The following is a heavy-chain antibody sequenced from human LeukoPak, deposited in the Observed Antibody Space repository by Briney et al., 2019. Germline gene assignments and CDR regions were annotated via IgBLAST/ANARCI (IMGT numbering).Heavy chain of an antibody. V-gene: IGHV1-18*01. D-gene: IGHD2-2*01. J-gene: IGHJ5*02. Sequence: ASVKVSCKASGYTFTSYGISWVRQAPGQGLEWMGWIITYNGNTNYAQKLQGRVTMTTDISTSTAYMELRSLRSDDTAVYYCARNIYCSSTSCMLDPWGQGTLVTVSS. CDR2: IITYNGNT. CDR1: GYTFTSYG. CDR3: ARNIYCSSTSCMLDP.